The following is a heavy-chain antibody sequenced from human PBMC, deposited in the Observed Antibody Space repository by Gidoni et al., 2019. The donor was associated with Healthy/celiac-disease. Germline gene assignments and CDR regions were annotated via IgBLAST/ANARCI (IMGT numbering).Heavy chain of an antibody. CDR1: GFTFRSYA. D-gene: IGHD2-2*01. Sequence: EVQLLESGGGLVKPGGSLRLSGAASGFTFRSYAMSWVRQAPGKGLEWCSAISGSGGSTYYADSVKGRFTISRDNSKNTLYLQMNSLRAEDTAVYYCAKDRWDIVVVPAATPLYYFDYWGQGTLVTVSS. V-gene: IGHV3-23*01. CDR3: AKDRWDIVVVPAATPLYYFDY. J-gene: IGHJ4*02. CDR2: ISGSGGST.